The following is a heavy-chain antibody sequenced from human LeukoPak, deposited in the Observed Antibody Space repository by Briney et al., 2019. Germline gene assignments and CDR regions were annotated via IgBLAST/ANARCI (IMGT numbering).Heavy chain of an antibody. Sequence: GGSLRLSCAASGFTLSSYAMHWVRQAPGKGLEWVAVISYDGSNKYYADSVKGRFTISRDNSKNTLYLQMNSLRAEDTAVYYCARDRVVRGVILDYWGQGTLVTVSS. CDR3: ARDRVVRGVILDY. D-gene: IGHD3-10*01. CDR1: GFTLSSYA. CDR2: ISYDGSNK. J-gene: IGHJ4*02. V-gene: IGHV3-30*04.